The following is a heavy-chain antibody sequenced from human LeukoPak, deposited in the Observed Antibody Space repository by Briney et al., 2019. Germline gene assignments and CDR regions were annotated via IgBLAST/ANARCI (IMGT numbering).Heavy chain of an antibody. Sequence: ASVKVSCKASGYTFTGYYMHWVRQAPGQGLEWMGWINPNSGGTNYAQKFQGRVTMTRDTSISTAYMELSRLRSDDTAVYYCARVAMVRRVIDYWGQGTLVTVSS. D-gene: IGHD3-10*01. CDR3: ARVAMVRRVIDY. CDR1: GYTFTGYY. J-gene: IGHJ4*02. CDR2: INPNSGGT. V-gene: IGHV1-2*02.